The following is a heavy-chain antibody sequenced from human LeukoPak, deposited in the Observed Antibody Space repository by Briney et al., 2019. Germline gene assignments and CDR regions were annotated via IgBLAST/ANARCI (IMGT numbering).Heavy chain of an antibody. D-gene: IGHD5-24*01. Sequence: PGGSLRLSCAASGFTFSSYAMHWVRQAPGKGLEWVAVISHAGSSKDYADSVKGRFTISRDDSKNTLYLQMNSPRAEDTAVYYCARDEMATIEYWGQGTLVTVSP. CDR3: ARDEMATIEY. CDR2: ISHAGSSK. CDR1: GFTFSSYA. V-gene: IGHV3-30*04. J-gene: IGHJ4*02.